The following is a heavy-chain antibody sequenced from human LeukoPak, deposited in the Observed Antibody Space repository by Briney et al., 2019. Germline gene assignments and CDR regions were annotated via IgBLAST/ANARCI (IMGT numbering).Heavy chain of an antibody. D-gene: IGHD6-6*01. Sequence: ASVKVSCKASGYAFTTYGINWVRQAPGQGLEWMGWISAYNGDTNYAQNVQGRVTMSTDTSTSTAHMELRSLRSDDTAVYYCARDLIAARPGWFDPWGQGTLVTVSS. CDR2: ISAYNGDT. CDR3: ARDLIAARPGWFDP. CDR1: GYAFTTYG. V-gene: IGHV1-18*01. J-gene: IGHJ5*02.